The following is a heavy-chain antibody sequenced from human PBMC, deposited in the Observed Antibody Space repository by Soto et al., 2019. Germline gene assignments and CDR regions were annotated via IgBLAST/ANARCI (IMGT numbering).Heavy chain of an antibody. J-gene: IGHJ4*02. CDR3: ASGGSSLNFDS. V-gene: IGHV3-9*01. D-gene: IGHD6-6*01. CDR1: GFTFDDYA. CDR2: INWNSVTF. Sequence: GGSLRLSCAASGFTFDDYAMHWVRQAPGKGLEWVSGINWNSVTFDYADSVKGRFTISRDNAKNTLYLQMNSLRAEDTAVYYCASGGSSLNFDSWGQGTLVTVSS.